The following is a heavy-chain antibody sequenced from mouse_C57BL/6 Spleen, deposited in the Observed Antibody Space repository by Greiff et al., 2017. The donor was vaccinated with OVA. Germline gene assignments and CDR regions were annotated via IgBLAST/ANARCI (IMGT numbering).Heavy chain of an antibody. J-gene: IGHJ1*03. CDR3: ARPNTTGYFDV. CDR2: ISSGSSTI. D-gene: IGHD1-1*01. CDR1: GFTFSDYG. Sequence: DVQLVESGGGLVKPGGSLKLSCAASGFTFSDYGMHWVRQAPEKGLEWVAYISSGSSTIYYAETVKGRFTISRDNAKNTLFLQMTSLRSEDTAMYYCARPNTTGYFDVWGTGTTVTVSS. V-gene: IGHV5-17*01.